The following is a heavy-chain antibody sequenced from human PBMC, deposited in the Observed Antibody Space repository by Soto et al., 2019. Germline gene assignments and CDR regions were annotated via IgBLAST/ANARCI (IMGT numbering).Heavy chain of an antibody. D-gene: IGHD5-18*01. CDR3: ARGGLIQLWPPRDY. J-gene: IGHJ4*02. Sequence: SVKVSCKASGGTFSSYAISWVRQAPGQGLEWMGGIIPIFGTANYAQKFQGRVTITADESTSTAYMELSSLRSEDTAVYYCARGGLIQLWPPRDYWGQGTLVTAPQ. V-gene: IGHV1-69*13. CDR2: IIPIFGTA. CDR1: GGTFSSYA.